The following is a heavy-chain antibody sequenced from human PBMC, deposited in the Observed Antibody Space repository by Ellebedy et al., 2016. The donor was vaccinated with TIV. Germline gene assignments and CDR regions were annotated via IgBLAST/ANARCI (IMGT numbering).Heavy chain of an antibody. CDR1: GFTFSSFG. CDR3: ARRGATTEDY. D-gene: IGHD5-24*01. Sequence: GESLKISXAASGFTFSSFGMYWLRQAPGKGLEWVAVISYDESHQYYADSVKGRFTISRDNAKNSLYLQMNSLRAEDTATYYCARRGATTEDYWGQGSLVTVSS. CDR2: ISYDESHQ. J-gene: IGHJ4*02. V-gene: IGHV3-30*03.